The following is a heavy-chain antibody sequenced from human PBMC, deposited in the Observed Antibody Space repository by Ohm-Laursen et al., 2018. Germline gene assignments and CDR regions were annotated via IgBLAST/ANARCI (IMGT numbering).Heavy chain of an antibody. CDR2: IYYSGST. D-gene: IGHD6-19*01. V-gene: IGHV4-59*01. CDR1: GGSISSYY. J-gene: IGHJ4*02. CDR3: ARQGYSSGWYPYYFDY. Sequence: TLSLTCTVSGGSISSYYWSWIRQPPGKGLEWIGYIYYSGSTNYNPSLKSRVTISVDTSKNQFSLKLSSVTAADTAVYYCARQGYSSGWYPYYFDYWGQGALVTVSS.